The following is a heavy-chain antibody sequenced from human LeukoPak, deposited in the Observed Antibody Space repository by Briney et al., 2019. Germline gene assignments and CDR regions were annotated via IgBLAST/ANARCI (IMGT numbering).Heavy chain of an antibody. CDR1: GYTFTSYD. D-gene: IGHD3-3*01. CDR2: MNPNSNNT. CDR3: ARVPYRRFLEWLPIDY. J-gene: IGHJ4*02. Sequence: ASVKVSCKASGYTFTSYDINWGRQAPGQELEWRGGMNPNSNNTGYAQNFQGRVTITSNTSISTAYMELSSLRSDDTAVYYCARVPYRRFLEWLPIDYWGQGTLVTVSS. V-gene: IGHV1-8*01.